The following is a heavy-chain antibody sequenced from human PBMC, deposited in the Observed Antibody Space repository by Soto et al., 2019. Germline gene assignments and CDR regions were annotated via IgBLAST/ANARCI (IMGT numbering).Heavy chain of an antibody. V-gene: IGHV3-21*06. CDR3: ERPALEPANAFDL. J-gene: IGHJ3*01. CDR1: GFIFSSYT. CDR2: ISGSGSYI. Sequence: GGSLRLSCTASGFIFSSYTINWVRQAPGKGLEWVSSISGSGSYIYIADSMKGRITISRDNAQNSVHLQMNSLRVEDTAVYYCERPALEPANAFDLWGQGTKVTVSS. D-gene: IGHD2-2*01.